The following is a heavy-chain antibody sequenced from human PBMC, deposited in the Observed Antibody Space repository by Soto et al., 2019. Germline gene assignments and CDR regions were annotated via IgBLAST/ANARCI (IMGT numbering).Heavy chain of an antibody. CDR1: GGSISTYY. CDR2: VYHSGST. D-gene: IGHD5-18*01. J-gene: IGHJ5*02. CDR3: ARDRPSEYTYGSSGWSDP. V-gene: IGHV4-59*12. Sequence: SLTCTGAGGSISTYYWSWIRPPAGKGLEWIGEVYHSGSTNYNPSLKSRVTISVDKSKNQFSLELTSVTAADTAVYFCARDRPSEYTYGSSGWSDPWGQGTLVTVPQ.